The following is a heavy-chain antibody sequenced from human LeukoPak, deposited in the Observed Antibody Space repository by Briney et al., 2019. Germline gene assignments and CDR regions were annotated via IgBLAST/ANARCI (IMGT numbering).Heavy chain of an antibody. CDR2: IYHSGST. D-gene: IGHD3-16*01. Sequence: SETLSLTCTVSGGSISSGGYSWSWIRQPPGKGLEWIGYIYHSGSTYYNPSLKSRVTISVDRSKNQFSLKLSSVTAADTAVYYCARTWATRFDYWGQGTLVTVSS. V-gene: IGHV4-30-2*01. CDR3: ARTWATRFDY. J-gene: IGHJ4*02. CDR1: GGSISSGGYS.